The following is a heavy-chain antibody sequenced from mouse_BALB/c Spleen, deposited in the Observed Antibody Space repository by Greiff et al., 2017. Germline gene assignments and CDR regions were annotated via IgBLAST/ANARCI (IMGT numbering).Heavy chain of an antibody. J-gene: IGHJ4*01. V-gene: IGHV5-4*02. Sequence: EVQRVESGGGLVKPGGSLKLSCAASGFTFSDYYMYWVRQTPEKRLEWVATISDGGSYTYYPDSVKGRFTISRDNAKNNLYLQMSSLKSEDTAMYYCARGGYDGYSYYAMDYWGQGTSVTVSS. CDR2: ISDGGSYT. CDR3: ARGGYDGYSYYAMDY. CDR1: GFTFSDYY. D-gene: IGHD2-3*01.